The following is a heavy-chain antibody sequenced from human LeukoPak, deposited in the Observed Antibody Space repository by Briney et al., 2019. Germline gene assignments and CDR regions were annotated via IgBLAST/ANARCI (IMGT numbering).Heavy chain of an antibody. D-gene: IGHD6-13*01. J-gene: IGHJ4*02. Sequence: GGSLRLSCAASGFTFSSYAMSWVRQAPGKGLEWVSAISGSGGSTYYADSVKGRFTISRDNSKNTLYQQMNSLRAEDTAVYYCAKTSPQYSSSWYGYWGQGTLVTVSS. CDR3: AKTSPQYSSSWYGY. CDR1: GFTFSSYA. CDR2: ISGSGGST. V-gene: IGHV3-23*01.